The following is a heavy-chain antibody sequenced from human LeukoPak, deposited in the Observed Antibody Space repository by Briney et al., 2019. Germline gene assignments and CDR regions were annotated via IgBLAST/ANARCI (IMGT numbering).Heavy chain of an antibody. CDR1: GYSISSGYY. V-gene: IGHV4-38-2*01. CDR3: AEVERRNY. J-gene: IGHJ4*02. CDR2: IYHSGST. Sequence: PSETLSLTCAVSGYSISSGYYWGWIRQPPGKGPEWIGSIYHSGSTYYNPSLKSRVTISVDTSKNQFSLKLRSVTAADTAVYYCAEVERRNYWGQGTLVTVSS. D-gene: IGHD1-1*01.